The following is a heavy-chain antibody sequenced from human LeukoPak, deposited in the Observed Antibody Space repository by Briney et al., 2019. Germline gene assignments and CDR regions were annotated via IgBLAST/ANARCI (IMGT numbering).Heavy chain of an antibody. CDR1: GFTFSSYW. J-gene: IGHJ4*02. CDR2: VSYDGSNK. CDR3: ARAGRADGDYHYYDY. D-gene: IGHD4-17*01. Sequence: GGSLRLSCAASGFTFSSYWMNWVRQAPGKGLVWVAAVSYDGSNKYYADSVRGRLTISRDNSKNTLYLQMNSLRAVDTAVYYCARAGRADGDYHYYDYWGQGTLVTVSS. V-gene: IGHV3-30-3*01.